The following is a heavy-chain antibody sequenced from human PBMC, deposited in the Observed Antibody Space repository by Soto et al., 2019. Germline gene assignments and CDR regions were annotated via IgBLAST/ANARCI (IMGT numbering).Heavy chain of an antibody. CDR1: GYSFTSYW. Sequence: PGESLKISCKGSGYSFTSYWIGWVRQMPGKGLEWMGIIYPGDSDTRYSPSFQGQVTISADKSISTAYLQWSSLKASDTAMYYCARRGGSGSSWSHYYYGMDVCGQGTTVTVYS. D-gene: IGHD6-13*01. CDR3: ARRGGSGSSWSHYYYGMDV. V-gene: IGHV5-51*01. J-gene: IGHJ6*02. CDR2: IYPGDSDT.